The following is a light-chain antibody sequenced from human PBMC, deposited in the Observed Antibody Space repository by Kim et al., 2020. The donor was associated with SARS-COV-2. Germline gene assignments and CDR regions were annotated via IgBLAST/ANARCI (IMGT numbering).Light chain of an antibody. J-gene: IGKJ4*01. CDR1: QSVSSN. CDR2: GAS. CDR3: QQYNTWPLT. Sequence: SPGKRATRTCRASQSVSSNLAWYQQKPGQVPRLLIYGASTRATGIPARFSGSGSGTEFTLTISSLQSEDFAVYYCQQYNTWPLTFGGGTKVDIK. V-gene: IGKV3D-15*01.